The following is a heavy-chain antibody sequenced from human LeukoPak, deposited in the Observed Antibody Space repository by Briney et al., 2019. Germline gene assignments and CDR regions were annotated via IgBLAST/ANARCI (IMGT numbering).Heavy chain of an antibody. D-gene: IGHD3-22*01. J-gene: IGHJ4*02. CDR1: GGTFSSYA. V-gene: IGHV1-69*04. CDR2: IIPILGIA. Sequence: ASVKVSCKASGGTFSSYAISCVRQAPGQGLEWMVRIIPILGIANYAQKFQGRVTITADKSTSTAYMELSSLRSEDTAVYYCAREMLPYYDSSGYYKDYWGQGTLVTVSS. CDR3: AREMLPYYDSSGYYKDY.